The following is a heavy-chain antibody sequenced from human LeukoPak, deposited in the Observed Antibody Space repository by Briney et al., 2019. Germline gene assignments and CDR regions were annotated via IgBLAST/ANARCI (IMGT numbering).Heavy chain of an antibody. D-gene: IGHD3-3*01. Sequence: SETLSLTCTVSGGSISSYYWSWIRQPAGKGLEWIGRIYTSGSTNYNPSLKSRVTMSVDTSKNQFSLKLSSVTAADTAVYYCARGAPYYDFWSGSHGPPFTWFDPWGQGTLVTVSS. CDR1: GGSISSYY. V-gene: IGHV4-4*07. J-gene: IGHJ5*02. CDR3: ARGAPYYDFWSGSHGPPFTWFDP. CDR2: IYTSGST.